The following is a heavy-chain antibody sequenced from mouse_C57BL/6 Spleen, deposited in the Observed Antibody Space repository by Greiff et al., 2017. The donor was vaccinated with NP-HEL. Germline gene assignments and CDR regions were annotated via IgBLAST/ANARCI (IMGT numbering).Heavy chain of an antibody. CDR1: GYTFTSYW. J-gene: IGHJ4*01. V-gene: IGHV1-55*01. CDR3: ARFHYYGSSYGAMDY. CDR2: IYPGSGST. Sequence: VQLQQPGAELVKPGASVKMSCKASGYTFTSYWITWVKQRPGQGLEWIGDIYPGSGSTNYNEKFKSKATLTVDTSSSTAYMQLSSLTSEDSAVYYCARFHYYGSSYGAMDYWGQGTSVTVSS. D-gene: IGHD1-1*01.